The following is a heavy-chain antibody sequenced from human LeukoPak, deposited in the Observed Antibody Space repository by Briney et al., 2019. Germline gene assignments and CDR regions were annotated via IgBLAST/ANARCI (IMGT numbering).Heavy chain of an antibody. J-gene: IGHJ4*02. CDR3: AKDYYGSGSYGFFDY. D-gene: IGHD3-10*01. V-gene: IGHV3-23*01. Sequence: TGGSLRLSCAASGFPFSSYAMSWVRQAPGKGLEWVSAISGSGGSTYYADSVKGRFTISRDNSKNTLYLQMNSLRAEDTAVYYCAKDYYGSGSYGFFDYWGQGTLVTVSS. CDR1: GFPFSSYA. CDR2: ISGSGGST.